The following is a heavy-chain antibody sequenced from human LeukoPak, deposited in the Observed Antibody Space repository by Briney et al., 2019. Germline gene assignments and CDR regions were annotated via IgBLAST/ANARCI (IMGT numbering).Heavy chain of an antibody. CDR3: AREGYSGYEDGFYYYHGMDV. J-gene: IGHJ6*02. CDR1: GFTFSSYE. CDR2: ISSSGSTI. V-gene: IGHV3-48*03. Sequence: PGGSLRLSCAASGFTFSSYEMNWVRQAPGKGLEWVSYISSSGSTIYYADSMKGRFTISRDNAKNSLYLQMNSLRAEDTAVYYCAREGYSGYEDGFYYYHGMDVWGQGTTVTVSS. D-gene: IGHD5-12*01.